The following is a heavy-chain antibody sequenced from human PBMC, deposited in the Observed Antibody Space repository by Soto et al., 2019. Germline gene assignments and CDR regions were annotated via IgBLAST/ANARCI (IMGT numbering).Heavy chain of an antibody. J-gene: IGHJ4*02. Sequence: ETLSLTCSVSGASISSYYWSWFRQAPGKGLEYIGYIHNGERTNYNPSLESRVTISADTSKNQFSLRLSSVTAADTAMYYCSYGDSPGPIDHWGQGTLVTVSS. D-gene: IGHD4-17*01. V-gene: IGHV4-59*01. CDR2: IHNGERT. CDR1: GASISSYY. CDR3: SYGDSPGPIDH.